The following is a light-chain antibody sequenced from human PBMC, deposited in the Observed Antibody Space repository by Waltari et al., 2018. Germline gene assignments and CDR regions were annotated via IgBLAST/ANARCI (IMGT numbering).Light chain of an antibody. CDR3: QQSYSTPLT. CDR2: AAS. Sequence: DIQMTQSPSSLSASVGDRVTITYRASQSISSYLNWYQQKPGKAPKLLIYAASSLQSGVPSRFSGSGSGTDFTLTISSLQPEDFATYYCQQSYSTPLTFGGRTKVEIK. J-gene: IGKJ4*01. CDR1: QSISSY. V-gene: IGKV1-39*01.